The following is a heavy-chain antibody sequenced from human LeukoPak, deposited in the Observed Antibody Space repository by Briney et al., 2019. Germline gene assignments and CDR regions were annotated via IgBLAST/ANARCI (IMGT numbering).Heavy chain of an antibody. CDR3: ARDYLKLTYYYDSSGYPMTN. D-gene: IGHD3-22*01. J-gene: IGHJ1*01. V-gene: IGHV1-3*01. Sequence: ASVKVSCKASGYTFTGYYMHWVRQAPGQRLEWMGWINAGNGDTKYSQKFQGRVTITRDTSASTAYMELSGLRSEDTAVYYCARDYLKLTYYYDSSGYPMTNWGQGTLVTVSS. CDR2: INAGNGDT. CDR1: GYTFTGYY.